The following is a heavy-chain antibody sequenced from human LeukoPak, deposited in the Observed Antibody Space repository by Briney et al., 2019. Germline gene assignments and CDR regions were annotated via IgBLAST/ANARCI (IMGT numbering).Heavy chain of an antibody. CDR1: GGTFSSYA. Sequence: ASVKVSCKASGGTFSSYAISWVRQAPGQGLEWMGRIIPIFGTANYAQKFQGRVTITTDESTSTAYMELSSLRSEDTAVYYCARDREHEYYFDYWGQGTLVTVSS. V-gene: IGHV1-69*05. J-gene: IGHJ4*02. CDR2: IIPIFGTA. CDR3: ARDREHEYYFDY. D-gene: IGHD1/OR15-1a*01.